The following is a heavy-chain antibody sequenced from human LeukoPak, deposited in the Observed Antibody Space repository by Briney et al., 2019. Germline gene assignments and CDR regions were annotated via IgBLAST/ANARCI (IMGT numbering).Heavy chain of an antibody. CDR1: GFTFSSYT. J-gene: IGHJ3*02. CDR3: ARENIVVVTAIRDAFDI. CDR2: ISSGSSTI. D-gene: IGHD2-21*02. Sequence: GGSLRLSCAASGFTFSSYTMNWVRQAPGKGLEWVSYISSGSSTIYYADSVKGRFTISRDNAKNSLCLQMNSLRDEDTAVYYCARENIVVVTAIRDAFDIWGQGTMVTVSS. V-gene: IGHV3-48*02.